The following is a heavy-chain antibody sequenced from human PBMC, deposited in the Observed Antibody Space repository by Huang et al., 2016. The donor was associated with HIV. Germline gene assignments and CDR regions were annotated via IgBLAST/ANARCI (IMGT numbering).Heavy chain of an antibody. J-gene: IGHJ3*01. V-gene: IGHV4-39*01. CDR2: FYYGGSN. CDR1: GGSISSRTYY. Sequence: QTRLQESGPGLVKPSETLSLPCTVSGGSISSRTYYWAWIRQPPGKGLEWIGNFYYGGSNYYSPSFSSRSTMALDTSKNQFSLRLTSVTAADTAVYYCARGGSHFAGWDGFPVHPLDLWGRGTMVTVSS. D-gene: IGHD3-10*01. CDR3: ARGGSHFAGWDGFPVHPLDL.